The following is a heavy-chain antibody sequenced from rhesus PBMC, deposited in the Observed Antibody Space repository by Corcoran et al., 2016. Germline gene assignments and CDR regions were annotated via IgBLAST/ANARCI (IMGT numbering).Heavy chain of an antibody. J-gene: IGHJ4*01. CDR2: ISYSGST. Sequence: QLQLQESGPGLVKPSETLSVTCAVSGGSISSSYWSWTRPPPGKGLEWIGYISYSGSTNYNPSLKSRVTISGDTSKNQFSLNLSSVTAADTAVYYCARGGSGTYFTDYWGQGVLVTVSS. CDR3: ARGGSGTYFTDY. V-gene: IGHV4-122*02. D-gene: IGHD2-21*01. CDR1: GGSISSSY.